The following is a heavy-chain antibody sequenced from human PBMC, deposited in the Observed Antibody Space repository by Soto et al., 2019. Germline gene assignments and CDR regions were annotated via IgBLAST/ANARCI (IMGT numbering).Heavy chain of an antibody. J-gene: IGHJ5*02. CDR2: IYYSGST. D-gene: IGHD3-10*01. CDR1: GGSVSSGSYY. Sequence: QVQLQESGPGLVKPSETLSLTCTVSGGSVSSGSYYWSWIRQPPGKGLEWIGYIYYSGSTNYNPSLKVRVTISVDTSKNQFSLKLSSVNAADTAVYYCARYRNVGYYYGSGSYNWFYPWGHGTPVTVSS. V-gene: IGHV4-61*01. CDR3: ARYRNVGYYYGSGSYNWFYP.